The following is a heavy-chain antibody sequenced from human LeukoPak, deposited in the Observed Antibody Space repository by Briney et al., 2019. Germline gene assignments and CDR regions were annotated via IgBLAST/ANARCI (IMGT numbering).Heavy chain of an antibody. V-gene: IGHV1-46*01. CDR1: GYTFTSYY. D-gene: IGHD3-10*01. Sequence: GASVKVSCKASGYTFTSYYMHWVRQAPGQGLEWMGIINPSGGSTSYAQKFQGRVTMTRDTSTSTVYMELSSLRSEDTAVYYCARGTLYGSGEYLEFDYWGQGTLVTVSS. J-gene: IGHJ4*02. CDR3: ARGTLYGSGEYLEFDY. CDR2: INPSGGST.